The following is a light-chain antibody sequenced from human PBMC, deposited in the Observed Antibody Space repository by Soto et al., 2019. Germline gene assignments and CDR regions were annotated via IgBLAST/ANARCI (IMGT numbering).Light chain of an antibody. Sequence: EIVFTQSQGTRSLYPGERATLSCRDSQCVRSSYVAWYQQKPGQALRLLIYGASSRATGIPDRFSGSGSGTDFTLTSIRLALEDFAVYYCQQYDSSPTTFGQGPKVEIK. CDR3: QQYDSSPTT. V-gene: IGKV3-20*01. J-gene: IGKJ1*01. CDR1: QCVRSSY. CDR2: GAS.